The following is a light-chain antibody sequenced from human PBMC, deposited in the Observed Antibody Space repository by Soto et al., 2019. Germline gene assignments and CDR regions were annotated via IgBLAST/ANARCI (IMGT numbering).Light chain of an antibody. Sequence: EIVMTQSPGTLSVSPGERATLSCRASQSLGSNLAWYQQKPGQAPRLIIYGASSGATGIPDRFSGSGSGTDFTLTINRLEPEDFALYYCQQYGDSPLTFGGGTKVDIK. V-gene: IGKV3-20*01. J-gene: IGKJ4*01. CDR3: QQYGDSPLT. CDR2: GAS. CDR1: QSLGSN.